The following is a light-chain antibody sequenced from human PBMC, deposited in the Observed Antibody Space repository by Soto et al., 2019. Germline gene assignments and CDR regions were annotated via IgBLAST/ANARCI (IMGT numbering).Light chain of an antibody. CDR1: QSVSSSY. Sequence: DIVLTQSPGTLSLSPGERATLSCRASQSVSSSYLAWYQQQPGQAPRLLIYGASSRATGIPDRFSVSGSGTDFTLTISRLEPEDFAVYYCQQYGRSPWTFGQGTKVDIK. J-gene: IGKJ1*01. V-gene: IGKV3-20*01. CDR2: GAS. CDR3: QQYGRSPWT.